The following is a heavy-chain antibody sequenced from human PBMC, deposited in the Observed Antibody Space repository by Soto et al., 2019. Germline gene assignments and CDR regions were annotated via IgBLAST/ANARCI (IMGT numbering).Heavy chain of an antibody. Sequence: PGESLKISCKGSGYSFTSYCIGWVRQMPGKGLEWMAIIYPGDSDTRYSPSFQGQVTISADKSISTAYLQWSSLKASDTAMYYCARQMIGQLALYYYYGMDVWGQGTTVTVSS. CDR3: ARQMIGQLALYYYYGMDV. CDR1: GYSFTSYC. D-gene: IGHD6-6*01. J-gene: IGHJ6*02. CDR2: IYPGDSDT. V-gene: IGHV5-51*01.